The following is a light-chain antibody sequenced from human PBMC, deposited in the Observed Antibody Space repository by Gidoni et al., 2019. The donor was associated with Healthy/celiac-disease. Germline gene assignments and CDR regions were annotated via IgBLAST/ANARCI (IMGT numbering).Light chain of an antibody. J-gene: IGKJ1*01. CDR3: QQLNSYSWT. CDR2: AAS. Sequence: DIQLTQSPSFLSASVGDRVTITCRASQGISSYLAWYQQKQGKAPKLLIYAASTLQSGVPSRFSGSGSGTEFTLTISSLQPEDFATYYCQQLNSYSWTFXXXTKVEIK. CDR1: QGISSY. V-gene: IGKV1-9*01.